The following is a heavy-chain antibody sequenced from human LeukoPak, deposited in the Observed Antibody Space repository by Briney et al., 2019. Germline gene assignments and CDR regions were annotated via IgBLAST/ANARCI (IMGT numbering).Heavy chain of an antibody. CDR3: ARGGDYGIAFDI. Sequence: SETLSLTCTVSGGSISSGDYYWSWIRQPPGKGLEWIGYIYYSGSTYYNPSLKSRVTISVDTSKNQFSLKLSSVTAADTAVYYCARGGDYGIAFDIWGQGTMVTVSS. CDR2: IYYSGST. J-gene: IGHJ3*02. CDR1: GGSISSGDYY. V-gene: IGHV4-30-4*01. D-gene: IGHD4-17*01.